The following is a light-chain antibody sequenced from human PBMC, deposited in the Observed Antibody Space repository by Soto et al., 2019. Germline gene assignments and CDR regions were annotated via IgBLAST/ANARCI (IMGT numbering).Light chain of an antibody. V-gene: IGLV1-44*01. CDR2: SNY. CDR1: SSNIGSST. CDR3: AAWDDSLNGHVV. J-gene: IGLJ2*01. Sequence: QSVLTQPPSASGTPGPGVTISCSGSSSNIGSSTVNWYQHLPGTAPKLLIYSNYHRPSGVPDRFSGSKSGTSASLAISGLQSEDEADYYCAAWDDSLNGHVVFGGGTKVTV.